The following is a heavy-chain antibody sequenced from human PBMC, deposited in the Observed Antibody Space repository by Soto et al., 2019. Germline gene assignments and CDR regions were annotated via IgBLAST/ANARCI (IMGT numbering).Heavy chain of an antibody. V-gene: IGHV4-30-4*01. CDR1: GGSISSGDYY. CDR2: IYYSGST. Sequence: PSETLSLTCTVSGGSISSGDYYWSWIRQPPGKGLEWIGYIYYSGSTYYNPSLKSRVTISVDTSKNQFSLKLSSVTAADTAVYYCARVLYDSSGYYYDWFDPWGQGTLVTVS. D-gene: IGHD3-22*01. CDR3: ARVLYDSSGYYYDWFDP. J-gene: IGHJ5*02.